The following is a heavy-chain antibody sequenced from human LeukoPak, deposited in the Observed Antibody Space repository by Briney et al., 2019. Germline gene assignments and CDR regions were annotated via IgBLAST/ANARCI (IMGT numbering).Heavy chain of an antibody. CDR1: GFTFSTYP. Sequence: PGGSLRLSCEASGFTFSTYPMHWVRQAPDKGLEWVAMIPYHGSNEYYADSVKGRFTISRDNSKNTLYLQMNNPRVEDTAIYYCARVHDTTGYYHYFDSWGQGTLVTVSS. J-gene: IGHJ4*02. V-gene: IGHV3-30*04. CDR3: ARVHDTTGYYHYFDS. CDR2: IPYHGSNE. D-gene: IGHD3-9*01.